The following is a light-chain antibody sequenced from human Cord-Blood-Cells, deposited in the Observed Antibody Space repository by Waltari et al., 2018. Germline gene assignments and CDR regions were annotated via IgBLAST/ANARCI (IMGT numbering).Light chain of an antibody. CDR1: ALPKQY. V-gene: IGLV3-25*02. Sequence: SYELTQPPSAPVSPGQTARITCSGDALPKQYDHWYQQKPGQAPVLVIYKDRESAPGVSERFTGASSGRKATLTISGVQEEEEADYYCQSADSSGTYPVFGGGTKLTVL. CDR2: KDR. J-gene: IGLJ3*02. CDR3: QSADSSGTYPV.